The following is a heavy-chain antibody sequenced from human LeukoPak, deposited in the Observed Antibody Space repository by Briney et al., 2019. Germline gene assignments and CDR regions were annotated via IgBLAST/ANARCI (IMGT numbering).Heavy chain of an antibody. CDR3: TRAGSYGYYWYFDL. D-gene: IGHD5-18*01. CDR1: GDSVPSNSAT. V-gene: IGHV6-1*01. CDR2: TYYRSKWYN. Sequence: SQTLSLTSAISGDSVPSNSATWNWIRQSPSRGLECLGRTYYRSKWYNDYAVSVKSRITIDPDTSKNQFSLQLNSVTPEDTAVYYCTRAGSYGYYWYFDLWGRGTLVTVSS. J-gene: IGHJ2*01.